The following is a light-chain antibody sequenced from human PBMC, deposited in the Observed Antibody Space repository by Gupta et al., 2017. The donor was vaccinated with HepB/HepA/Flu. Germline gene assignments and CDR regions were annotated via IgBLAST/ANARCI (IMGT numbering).Light chain of an antibody. CDR3: SSFTYTPTLVV. CDR2: CVT. CDR1: GSDFADFDD. V-gene: IGLV2-14*03. J-gene: IGLJ2*01. Sequence: SALTQPAPVSGPPVQSLTISCTGPGSDFADFDDVAWYRQHPGRAPKLLISCVTNRPSGVSGRFSGSKSGNTASLTISGLQAEDEDDYYCSSFTYTPTLVVFGGGTKVTVL.